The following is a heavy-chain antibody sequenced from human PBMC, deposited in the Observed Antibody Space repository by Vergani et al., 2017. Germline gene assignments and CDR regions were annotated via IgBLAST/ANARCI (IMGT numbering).Heavy chain of an antibody. CDR3: VRLPRGPWNFYL. J-gene: IGHJ2*01. CDR1: GFTFSSYS. CDR2: ISSSSSTI. Sequence: EVQLVESGGGLVQPGGSLRLSCAASGFTFSSYSMNWVRQAPGKGLEWVSYISSSSSTIYYADSVKGRFTISRDNAKNSLYLQMNSLRAEDTAVYYCVRLPRGPWNFYLWGRGTLITVSS. V-gene: IGHV3-48*01.